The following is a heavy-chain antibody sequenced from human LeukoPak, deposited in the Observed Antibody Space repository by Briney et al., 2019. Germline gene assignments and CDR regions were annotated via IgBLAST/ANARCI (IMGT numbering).Heavy chain of an antibody. CDR2: IHYSVTT. D-gene: IGHD7-27*01. J-gene: IGHJ4*02. CDR1: GGSVSSGTYF. CDR3: ARWGTY. V-gene: IGHV4-61*01. Sequence: PSETLSLTCTVSGGSVSSGTYFWTWVRQPPGKGLEWIGHIHYSVTTNYNPSLKSRVTMSLDASKNQFSLKLTSVTAADTAIYFCARWGTYWGQGILVTVSS.